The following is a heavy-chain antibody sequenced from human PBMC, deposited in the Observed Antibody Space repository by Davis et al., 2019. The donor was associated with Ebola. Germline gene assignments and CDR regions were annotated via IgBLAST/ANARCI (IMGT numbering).Heavy chain of an antibody. V-gene: IGHV3-48*04. D-gene: IGHD3-3*01. J-gene: IGHJ5*02. CDR1: GFTFSTYS. CDR2: ISSSSSTI. Sequence: GESLKISCAASGFTFSTYSMNWVRQAPGKGLEWVSYISSSSSTIYYADSVKGRFTISRDNAKNTLYLQMNSLRAEDTAVYYCARLDYDFWSGYYKGWFDPWGQGTLVTVSS. CDR3: ARLDYDFWSGYYKGWFDP.